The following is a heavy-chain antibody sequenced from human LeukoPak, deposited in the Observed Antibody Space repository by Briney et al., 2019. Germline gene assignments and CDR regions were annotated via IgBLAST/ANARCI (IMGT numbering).Heavy chain of an antibody. CDR1: GFTFSSYG. Sequence: QAGGSLRLSCAASGFTFSSYGMHWVRQAPGKGLEWVAVIWYDGSNKYYADSVKGRFTISRDNSKNTLYLQMNSLRAEDTAVYYCARDHQRGGSGGYFDYWGQGTLVTVSS. V-gene: IGHV3-33*01. CDR2: IWYDGSNK. D-gene: IGHD3-3*01. CDR3: ARDHQRGGSGGYFDY. J-gene: IGHJ4*02.